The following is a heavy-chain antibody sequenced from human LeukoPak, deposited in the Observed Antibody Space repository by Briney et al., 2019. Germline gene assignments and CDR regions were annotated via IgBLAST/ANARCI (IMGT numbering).Heavy chain of an antibody. J-gene: IGHJ4*02. D-gene: IGHD2-2*01. CDR2: INHSGST. Sequence: PSETLSLICAVYGGSFSGYYWSWIRQPPGKGLEWIGEINHSGSTNYNPSLKSRVTISVDTSKNQFSLKLSSVTAADTAVYYCARGGKGSSTRGPIDYWGQGTLVTVSS. CDR3: ARGGKGSSTRGPIDY. V-gene: IGHV4-34*01. CDR1: GGSFSGYY.